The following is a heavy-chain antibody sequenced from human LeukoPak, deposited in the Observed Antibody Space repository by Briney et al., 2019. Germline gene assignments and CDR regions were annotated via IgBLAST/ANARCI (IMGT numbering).Heavy chain of an antibody. CDR3: ARAPERPYYDFWSGYSTGLQRDYYYYYMDV. V-gene: IGHV4-34*01. Sequence: SETLSLTCAVYGGSFSGYYWSWIRQPPGKGLEWIGEINHSGSTNYNPSLKSRVTISVDTSKNQFSLKLSSVTAADTAVYYCARAPERPYYDFWSGYSTGLQRDYYYYYMDVWGKGTTVTVSS. CDR1: GGSFSGYY. D-gene: IGHD3-3*01. J-gene: IGHJ6*03. CDR2: INHSGST.